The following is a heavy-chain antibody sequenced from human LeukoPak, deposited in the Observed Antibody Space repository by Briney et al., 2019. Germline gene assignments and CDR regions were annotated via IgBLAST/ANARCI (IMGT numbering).Heavy chain of an antibody. V-gene: IGHV4-4*07. CDR2: IYISGST. D-gene: IGHD6-6*01. CDR3: AREGAARPGFDY. CDR1: GXSVSTNH. Sequence: SESLTLTCTVSGXSVSTNHWNWIRQPPGKGLEWIGGIYISGSTNYNPSLKSRVTVSVDTSKNLFSQNLRSVSAADRAVYYCAREGAARPGFDYWGQGTLVTVSS. J-gene: IGHJ4*02.